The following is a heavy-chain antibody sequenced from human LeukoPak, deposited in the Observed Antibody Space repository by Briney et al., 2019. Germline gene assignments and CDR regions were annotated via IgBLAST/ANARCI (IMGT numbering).Heavy chain of an antibody. CDR1: GGSFSGYY. CDR2: IKHSGST. V-gene: IGHV4-34*01. J-gene: IGHJ5*02. D-gene: IGHD3-9*01. Sequence: SETLSLTCAVYGGSFSGYYWSWIPQPPGKGLEGIGEIKHSGSTNYNPSLKSRVTISVDTSKNQFSLKLSSVTAADTAVYYCARGLGRYFDWPLRWFDPWGQGTLVTVSS. CDR3: ARGLGRYFDWPLRWFDP.